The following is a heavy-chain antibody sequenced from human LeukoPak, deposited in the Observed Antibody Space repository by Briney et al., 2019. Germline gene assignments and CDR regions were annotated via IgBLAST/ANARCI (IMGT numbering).Heavy chain of an antibody. CDR1: GFTFSNYG. CDR2: ISDSGGKT. D-gene: IGHD1-1*01. V-gene: IGHV3-23*01. J-gene: IGHJ4*02. Sequence: GGSLRLSCAASGFTFSNYGMNWVRQAPGKGLEWVSVISDSGGKTHYADSVKGRFTISRDNSKNTLYLQMNSLRLEDTAVYYCATRPGYRAFDYWGQGTLVTLSS. CDR3: ATRPGYRAFDY.